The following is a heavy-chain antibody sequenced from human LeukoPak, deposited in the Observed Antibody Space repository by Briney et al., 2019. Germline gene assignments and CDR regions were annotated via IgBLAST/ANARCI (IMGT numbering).Heavy chain of an antibody. CDR1: GFTFSTYW. Sequence: GGSLRLSCAASGFTFSTYWMYWVRQGPGKGLVWVSRINSDGSSSTYADSVKGRFTISRDNTKNTLYLQMNSLRAEDTAVYYCAKDTQTYYYDSSTLINWGQGTMVTVSS. V-gene: IGHV3-74*01. J-gene: IGHJ3*01. CDR2: INSDGSSS. D-gene: IGHD3-22*01. CDR3: AKDTQTYYYDSSTLIN.